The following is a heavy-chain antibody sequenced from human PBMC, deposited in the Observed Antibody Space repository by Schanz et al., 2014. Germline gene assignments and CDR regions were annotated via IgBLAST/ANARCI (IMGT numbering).Heavy chain of an antibody. Sequence: VQLLESGGGLVQPGGSLRLSCAASGFTVRSYAMHWVRQAPGKGLEWVAAISYDGSNQYYTDSVKGRFTVSRDNSKNTVYLQMNSLRAKDPAVYYCAKEESPPSLVDYWGQGTLVTVSS. V-gene: IGHV3-30*04. CDR1: GFTVRSYA. CDR2: ISYDGSNQ. J-gene: IGHJ4*02. CDR3: AKEESPPSLVDY.